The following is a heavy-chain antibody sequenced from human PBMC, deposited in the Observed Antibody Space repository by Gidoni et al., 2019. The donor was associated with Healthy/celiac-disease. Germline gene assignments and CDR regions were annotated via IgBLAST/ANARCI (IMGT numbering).Heavy chain of an antibody. CDR1: GDYY. CDR2: IYYSGST. D-gene: IGHD1-26*01. CDR3: ARGGIVSVIGAFDP. J-gene: IGHJ5*02. Sequence: GDYYWSWIRQPPGKGLEWIGYIYYSGSTYYNPSLKSRVTISVDTSKNQFSLKLSSVTAADTAVYYCARGGIVSVIGAFDPWGQGTLVTVSS. V-gene: IGHV4-30-4*01.